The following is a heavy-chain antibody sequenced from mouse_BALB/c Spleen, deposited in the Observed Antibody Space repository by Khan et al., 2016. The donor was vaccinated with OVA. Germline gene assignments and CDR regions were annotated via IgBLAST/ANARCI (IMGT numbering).Heavy chain of an antibody. CDR2: IAPGSGSS. CDR3: ARSNYYGSSRYALDY. D-gene: IGHD1-1*01. Sequence: DLVKPGASVKLSCKASGYTFTSYWINWIKQRPGQGLEWIGRIAPGSGSSSYNEMFKGTAILTVDTSSSTAYIQLSSLSSEDSAVYFCARSNYYGSSRYALDYWGQGTSVTSSS. CDR1: GYTFTSYW. J-gene: IGHJ4*01. V-gene: IGHV1S41*01.